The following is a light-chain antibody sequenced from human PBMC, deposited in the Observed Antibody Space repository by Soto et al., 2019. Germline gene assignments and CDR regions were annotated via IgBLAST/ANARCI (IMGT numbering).Light chain of an antibody. CDR2: DVS. CDR1: SSDVGGYNY. J-gene: IGLJ2*01. Sequence: QSALTQPASVSGSPGQSITISCSGTSSDVGGYNYVSWYQQHLGKAPKLMVYDVSNWPSGVSNRFSGSKSGNTASLTISGLQAEDEADYYCSSYTTSSTLIFGGGTKLTVL. V-gene: IGLV2-14*01. CDR3: SSYTTSSTLI.